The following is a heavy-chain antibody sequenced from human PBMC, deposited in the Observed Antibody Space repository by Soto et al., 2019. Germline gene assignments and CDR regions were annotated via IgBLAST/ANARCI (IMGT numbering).Heavy chain of an antibody. J-gene: IGHJ3*02. CDR3: GRGAGTKILVLMYDALEI. V-gene: IGHV1-69*12. Sequence: QVQLVQSGAEVKKPGSSVRVSCKASGATLDTFINYGITWVRQAPGQGLEWMGGIIPVFGAANHAQKFQGRVTISADESTRTVNMELSSLRSEDTAVYYCGRGAGTKILVLMYDALEIWGQGTRVTVSS. CDR2: IIPVFGAA. CDR1: GATLDTFINYG. D-gene: IGHD3-16*01.